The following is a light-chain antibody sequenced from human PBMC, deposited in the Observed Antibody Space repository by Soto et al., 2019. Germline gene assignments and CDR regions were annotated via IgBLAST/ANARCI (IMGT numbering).Light chain of an antibody. CDR1: QSISKD. V-gene: IGKV1-39*01. J-gene: IGKJ4*01. CDR2: AAS. Sequence: DIQMTQSPSSLSASVGDRVTITCRASQSISKDLNWYQQKPGKAPKLLIYAASSLQSGVPSRFSGSGSGTDFILTLSSLQPEDIATYYCQQSYSTPLTFGGGTKVEI. CDR3: QQSYSTPLT.